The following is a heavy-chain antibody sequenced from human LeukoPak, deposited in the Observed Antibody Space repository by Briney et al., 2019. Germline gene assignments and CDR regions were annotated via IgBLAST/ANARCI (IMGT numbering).Heavy chain of an antibody. D-gene: IGHD6-13*01. CDR1: GYTFTSYG. CDR2: ISAYNGNT. Sequence: GASVKVSCKASGYTFTSYGISGVRQAPGQGLEWMGWISAYNGNTNYAQKLQGRVTMTTDTSTSTAYMELRSLRSDDTAVYYCARDRDSSSWTTDFDYWGQGTLVTVSS. CDR3: ARDRDSSSWTTDFDY. V-gene: IGHV1-18*01. J-gene: IGHJ4*02.